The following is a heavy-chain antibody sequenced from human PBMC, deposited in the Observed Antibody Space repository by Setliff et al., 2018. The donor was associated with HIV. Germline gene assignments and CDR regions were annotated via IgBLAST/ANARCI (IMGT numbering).Heavy chain of an antibody. CDR2: IYTSGSP. Sequence: SETLSLTCSVSGGSVNSGNYRWAWIRQPAGKGLEWIGHIYTSGSPHYKSSLTSRLTISLDTSRNQFSLKLTSVTAADSATYYCARWVYNSAWSLDYWGQGTLVTVS. D-gene: IGHD6-19*01. V-gene: IGHV4-61*09. CDR3: ARWVYNSAWSLDY. J-gene: IGHJ4*02. CDR1: GGSVNSGNYR.